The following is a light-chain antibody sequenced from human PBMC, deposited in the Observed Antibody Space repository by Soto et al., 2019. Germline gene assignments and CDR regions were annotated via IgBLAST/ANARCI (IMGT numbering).Light chain of an antibody. J-gene: IGKJ2*01. CDR3: QQYGSSPYT. CDR1: QSVSSSY. V-gene: IGKV3-20*01. Sequence: EIVLTQSPGTLSLSPGERATLSCRASQSVSSSYLAWYQQKPGQAPRLLIYGASSRATGIPDRFSGSGSGTEFTLTSSRLEPEDFAVYYCQQYGSSPYTFGQGTKLEIK. CDR2: GAS.